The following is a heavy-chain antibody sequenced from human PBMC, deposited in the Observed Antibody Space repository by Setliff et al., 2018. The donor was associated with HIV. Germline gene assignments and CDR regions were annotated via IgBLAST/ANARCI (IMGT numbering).Heavy chain of an antibody. J-gene: IGHJ4*02. Sequence: GGSLRLSCVASGFTFSTYSLAWVRQAPGKGLEWVSSITSGRQGHYADSVKGRFTISRDNAKNSVYLQMNSLRGEDTAVYYCARDFVVGHRYDYSRVEWGQGTLVTVSS. CDR2: ITSGRQG. D-gene: IGHD3-16*01. CDR3: ARDFVVGHRYDYSRVE. V-gene: IGHV3-21*04. CDR1: GFTFSTYS.